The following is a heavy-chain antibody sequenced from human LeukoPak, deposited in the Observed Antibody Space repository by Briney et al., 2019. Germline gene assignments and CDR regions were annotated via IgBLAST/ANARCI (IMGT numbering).Heavy chain of an antibody. Sequence: GGSLRLSCAASGFTFSSYWMSWGRPAPGEGLGWVSNVKQDGSEKYYVGSVKGRITTSRDNAKNSLYLQMNGLRAEDTAVYYCARDGPHCSSTSCYWNFDLWGRGTLVTVSS. D-gene: IGHD2-2*01. CDR3: ARDGPHCSSTSCYWNFDL. CDR2: VKQDGSEK. J-gene: IGHJ2*01. V-gene: IGHV3-7*01. CDR1: GFTFSSYW.